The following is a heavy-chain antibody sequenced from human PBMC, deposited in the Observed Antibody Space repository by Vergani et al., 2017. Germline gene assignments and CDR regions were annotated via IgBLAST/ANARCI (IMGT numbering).Heavy chain of an antibody. D-gene: IGHD3-10*01. V-gene: IGHV4-34*01. CDR3: AREDLGGPSARVDY. J-gene: IGHJ4*02. Sequence: QVQLQQWGAGLLKPSETLSLICAVYGGSFSGYYWSWIRPPPGKGLEWIGEINHSGSTNYNPSLKSRVTISVDTSKNQFSLKLSSVTAADTAVYYCAREDLGGPSARVDYWGQGTLVTVSS. CDR1: GGSFSGYY. CDR2: INHSGST.